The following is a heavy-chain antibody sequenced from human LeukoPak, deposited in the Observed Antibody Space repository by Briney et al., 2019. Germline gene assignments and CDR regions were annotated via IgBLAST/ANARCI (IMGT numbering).Heavy chain of an antibody. V-gene: IGHV3-23*01. CDR3: AKARNGDPPYYFDY. CDR2: ISGSGGST. D-gene: IGHD4-17*01. Sequence: GGSLRLSCAASGFGFNAYAMSWVRQAPGRGLQWVSAISGSGGSTFYADSVKGRFTISRDNSKNTLYLQMTSLRAEDTAVYYCAKARNGDPPYYFDYWGQGTLVTVSS. J-gene: IGHJ4*02. CDR1: GFGFNAYA.